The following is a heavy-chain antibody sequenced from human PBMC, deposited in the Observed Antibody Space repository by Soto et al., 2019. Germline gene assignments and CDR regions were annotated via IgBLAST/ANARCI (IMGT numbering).Heavy chain of an antibody. J-gene: IGHJ4*02. D-gene: IGHD4-17*01. CDR1: GGSISSGGYY. CDR2: ISYSGST. CDR3: AREPVDDYGDSLYDFDS. Sequence: PSETLSLTCTVSGGSISSGGYYWNWIRQHPGKGLEWIGYISYSGSTYYNPSLKSRVTISVDTSQNQFSLKLSSVTAADTAVYSCAREPVDDYGDSLYDFDSWGQGTMVTVSS. V-gene: IGHV4-31*03.